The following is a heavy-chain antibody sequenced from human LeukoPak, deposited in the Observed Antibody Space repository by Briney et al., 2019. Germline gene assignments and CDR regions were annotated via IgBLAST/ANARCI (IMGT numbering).Heavy chain of an antibody. CDR2: IWYDGSNK. CDR1: GFTFSSYG. D-gene: IGHD5-24*01. J-gene: IGHJ5*02. CDR3: ARDSLQDATPHGWFDP. V-gene: IGHV3-33*01. Sequence: TGGSLRLSCAASGFTFSSYGMHWVRQAPGKGLEWVAVIWYDGSNKYYADSVKGRFTISRDNSKNTLYLQMNSLRAEDTAVYYCARDSLQDATPHGWFDPWGQGTLVTVSS.